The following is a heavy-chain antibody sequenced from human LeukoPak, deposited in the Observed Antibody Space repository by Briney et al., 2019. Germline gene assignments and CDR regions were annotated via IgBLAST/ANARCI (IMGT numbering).Heavy chain of an antibody. CDR3: AREGYYYDSSGYSY. Sequence: PGRSLRLSCAASGFTFSRYGMHWVRQAPGKGLEWVAVISYDGSNKYYADSVKGRFTISRDNSKNTLYLQMNSLRAEDTAVYYCAREGYYYDSSGYSYWGQGTLVTVSS. J-gene: IGHJ4*02. CDR2: ISYDGSNK. CDR1: GFTFSRYG. V-gene: IGHV3-30*03. D-gene: IGHD3-22*01.